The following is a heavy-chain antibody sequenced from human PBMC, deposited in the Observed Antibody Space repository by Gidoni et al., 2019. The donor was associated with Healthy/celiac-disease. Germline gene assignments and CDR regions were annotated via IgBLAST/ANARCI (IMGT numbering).Heavy chain of an antibody. J-gene: IGHJ4*02. CDR3: AKVNLNCFDY. CDR2: ISGSGGST. CDR1: GFTFSSYA. Sequence: EVQLLASGGGLVQPGGSVRPSCAASGFTFSSYAMGWVRQAPGKGLEWVSAISGSGGSTYYADSVKGRFTISRDNSKNTLYLQMNSLRAEDTAVYYCAKVNLNCFDYWGQGTLVTVSS. V-gene: IGHV3-23*01.